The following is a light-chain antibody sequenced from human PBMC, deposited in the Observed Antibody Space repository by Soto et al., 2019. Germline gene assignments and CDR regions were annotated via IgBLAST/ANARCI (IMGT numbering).Light chain of an antibody. CDR2: GAS. CDR3: QQYGISPTWT. V-gene: IGKV3-20*01. Sequence: EIVLTQSPGTLSLSPGERATLSCRASPSVSSSYLAWYQQKPGLAPRLLIYGASSRATGIPDRFSGSGSGTDFTLTISRLEPEDFAVYYCQQYGISPTWTFGQGTKVDIK. CDR1: PSVSSSY. J-gene: IGKJ1*01.